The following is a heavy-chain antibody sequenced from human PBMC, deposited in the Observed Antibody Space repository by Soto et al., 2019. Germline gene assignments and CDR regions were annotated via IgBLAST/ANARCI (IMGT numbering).Heavy chain of an antibody. CDR2: INPETGGT. V-gene: IGHV1-2*02. Sequence: ASVKVSCKASGYTFTVYYVHCVRESAGQGLDWMGWINPETGGTSYAQKFQGRVTLSRDTSINTAYLELSRLRFDDAAVYFCARERYQVISDGMDVWGQGTTVTVSS. CDR1: GYTFTVYY. J-gene: IGHJ6*02. D-gene: IGHD2-2*01. CDR3: ARERYQVISDGMDV.